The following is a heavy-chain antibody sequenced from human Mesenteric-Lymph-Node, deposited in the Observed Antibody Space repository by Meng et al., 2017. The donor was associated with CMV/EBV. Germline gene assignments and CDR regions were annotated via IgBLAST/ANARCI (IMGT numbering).Heavy chain of an antibody. CDR2: ISHDGSNK. V-gene: IGHV3-30*04. D-gene: IGHD3-3*01. CDR1: GFTFSSYA. Sequence: GESLKISCAASGFTFSSYAMHWVRQAPGKGLEWVAVISHDGSNKYYADSVKGRFTISRDNSKNTLYLQMNSLRAEDTAVYYCARGLRFLEWLIPDSFDYWGQGTLVTVSS. J-gene: IGHJ4*02. CDR3: ARGLRFLEWLIPDSFDY.